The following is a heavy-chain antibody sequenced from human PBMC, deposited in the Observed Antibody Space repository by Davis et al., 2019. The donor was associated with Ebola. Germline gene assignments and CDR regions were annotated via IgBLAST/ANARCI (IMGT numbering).Heavy chain of an antibody. CDR1: GFTFRGSA. D-gene: IGHD1-26*01. V-gene: IGHV3-73*01. CDR2: IRSKANSYAT. Sequence: GESLKISCAASGFTFRGSAMHWLRQASGKGLEWVGRIRSKANSYATAYAASVKGRFTISRDDSKNTAYLQMNSLKTEDTAVYYCTSTTPDYWGQGTLVTVSS. CDR3: TSTTPDY. J-gene: IGHJ4*02.